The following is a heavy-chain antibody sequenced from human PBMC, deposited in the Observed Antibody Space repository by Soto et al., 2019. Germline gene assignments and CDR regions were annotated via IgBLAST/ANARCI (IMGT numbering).Heavy chain of an antibody. CDR3: AGAGVRGNAILDYYYYYYMDV. V-gene: IGHV1-8*01. J-gene: IGHJ6*03. Sequence: ASVKVSCKASGYTFTSYDINWVRQATGQGLEWMGWMNPNSGNTGYAQKFQGRVTMTRNTSISTAYMELSSLRSEDTAVYYCAGAGVRGNAILDYYYYYYMDVWGKGTTVTVSS. CDR2: MNPNSGNT. D-gene: IGHD2-8*01. CDR1: GYTFTSYD.